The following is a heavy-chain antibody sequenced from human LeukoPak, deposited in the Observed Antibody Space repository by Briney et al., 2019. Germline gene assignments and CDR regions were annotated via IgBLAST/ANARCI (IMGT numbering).Heavy chain of an antibody. CDR3: ARAFVDTAMGHYYYYGMDV. CDR1: GGSISSYY. D-gene: IGHD5-18*01. CDR2: IYYSGST. Sequence: SETLPLTCTVSGGSISSYYWSWIRQPPGKGLEWIGYIYYSGSTNYNPSLKSRVTISVDTSKNQFSLKLSSVTAADTAVYYCARAFVDTAMGHYYYYGMDVWGQGTTVTVSS. J-gene: IGHJ6*02. V-gene: IGHV4-59*01.